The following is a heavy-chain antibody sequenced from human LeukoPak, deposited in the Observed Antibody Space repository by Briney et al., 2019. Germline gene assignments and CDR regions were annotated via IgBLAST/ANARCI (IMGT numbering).Heavy chain of an antibody. D-gene: IGHD1-26*01. CDR1: GGSISSYY. Sequence: SETLSLTCTVSGGSISSYYWSWIRQPPGKGLEWIGYIHNSGSSNYNPSLKSRVTISVDTSKNQFSLKLSSVTAADTAVYYCARVVSGELLYYYFDNWGQGALVTVSS. V-gene: IGHV4-59*01. CDR2: IHNSGSS. CDR3: ARVVSGELLYYYFDN. J-gene: IGHJ4*02.